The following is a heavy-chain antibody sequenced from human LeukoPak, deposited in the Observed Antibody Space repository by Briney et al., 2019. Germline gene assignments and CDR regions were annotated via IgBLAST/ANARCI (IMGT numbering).Heavy chain of an antibody. V-gene: IGHV3-30*18. Sequence: PGGSLRLSCAASGFTFSSYGMHWVRQAPGKGLEWVAVISYDGSNKYYADSVKGRFTISRDNSKNTLYLQMNSLRAEDTAMYYCAKAGLLWFGELNYWGQGTLVTVSS. CDR1: GFTFSSYG. CDR2: ISYDGSNK. D-gene: IGHD3-10*01. CDR3: AKAGLLWFGELNY. J-gene: IGHJ4*02.